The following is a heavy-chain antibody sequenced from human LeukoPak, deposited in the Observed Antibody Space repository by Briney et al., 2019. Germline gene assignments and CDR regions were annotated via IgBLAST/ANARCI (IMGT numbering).Heavy chain of an antibody. CDR3: AKEERYFDWFVYYYYYGMDV. D-gene: IGHD3-9*01. Sequence: PGRSLRLSRAASGFTFSSYGMHWVRQAPGKGLEWVAVISYDGSNKYYADSVKGRFTISRDNSKNTLYLQMNSLRAEDTAVYYCAKEERYFDWFVYYYYYGMDVWGQGTTVTVSS. V-gene: IGHV3-30*18. CDR1: GFTFSSYG. J-gene: IGHJ6*02. CDR2: ISYDGSNK.